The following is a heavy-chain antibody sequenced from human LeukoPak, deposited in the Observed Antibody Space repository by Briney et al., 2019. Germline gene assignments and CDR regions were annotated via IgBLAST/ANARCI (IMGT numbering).Heavy chain of an antibody. V-gene: IGHV1-8*01. CDR1: GYTFTSYD. J-gene: IGHJ4*02. D-gene: IGHD4-17*01. Sequence: ASAKVSCKASGYTFTSYDINWVRQATGQGLEWMGWMNPNSGNTGYAQKFQGRVTMTRNTSISTAYMELSSLRSEDTAVYYCASQVTVTTDFSDYWGQGTLVTVSS. CDR3: ASQVTVTTDFSDY. CDR2: MNPNSGNT.